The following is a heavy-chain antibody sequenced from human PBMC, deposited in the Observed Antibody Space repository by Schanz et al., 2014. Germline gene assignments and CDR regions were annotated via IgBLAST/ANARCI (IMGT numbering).Heavy chain of an antibody. Sequence: QVQLVQSGAEVKKPGASVKVSCKASGYTTFTDYYIHWVRQAIGQGPEWMGWMQPDSGKTHYAEKFQGRVAMTRDVSISTAYMELSSLASEDTAVYYCARGQRRTIGRPFGPWGQGTLVTVSS. J-gene: IGHJ5*02. D-gene: IGHD6-25*01. CDR1: GYTTFTDYY. CDR2: MQPDSGKT. CDR3: ARGQRRTIGRPFGP. V-gene: IGHV1-8*02.